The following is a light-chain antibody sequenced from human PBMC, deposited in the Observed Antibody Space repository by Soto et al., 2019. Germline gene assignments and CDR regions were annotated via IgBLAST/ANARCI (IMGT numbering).Light chain of an antibody. CDR2: GVR. CDR1: GTDIGAYNY. Sequence: QSALTQPTSVSGSPGQSITISCTGNGTDIGAYNYVSWYQLHPGKAPRLLIHGVRNRPPGVSSRFSASKSGLTASLTISGLQAEDEADYYWSSFTTNRFYVFGPGTKLTVL. J-gene: IGLJ1*01. V-gene: IGLV2-14*01. CDR3: SSFTTNRFYV.